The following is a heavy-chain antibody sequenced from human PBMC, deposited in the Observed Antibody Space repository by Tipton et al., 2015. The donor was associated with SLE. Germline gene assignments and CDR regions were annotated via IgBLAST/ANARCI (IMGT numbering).Heavy chain of an antibody. V-gene: IGHV4-38-2*01. Sequence: LRLSCAVSDYSISSGYYWGWIRQPPGKGLEWIGSISHSGRTYYNPSLKSRITVSVDTSKNQFSLKVTSVTAPDTAVYFCARVTAMGINYWGQGTLVTVSS. CDR3: ARVTAMGINY. J-gene: IGHJ4*02. CDR1: DYSISSGYY. CDR2: ISHSGRT. D-gene: IGHD2-21*02.